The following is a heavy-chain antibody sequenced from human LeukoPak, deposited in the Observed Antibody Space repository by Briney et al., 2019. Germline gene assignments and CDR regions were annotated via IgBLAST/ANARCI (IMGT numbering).Heavy chain of an antibody. CDR1: GFTFSSYW. CDR2: IKQDESEK. Sequence: HPGGSLRLSCAASGFTFSSYWMSWVRQAPGKGLEWVANIKQDESEKYYVDSVKGRFTISRDNAKNSLYLQMNSLRAEDTAVYYCAKDGGLWVSAHWGDSWGRGTLVTVSS. CDR3: AKDGGLWVSAHWGDS. V-gene: IGHV3-7*03. D-gene: IGHD7-27*01. J-gene: IGHJ4*02.